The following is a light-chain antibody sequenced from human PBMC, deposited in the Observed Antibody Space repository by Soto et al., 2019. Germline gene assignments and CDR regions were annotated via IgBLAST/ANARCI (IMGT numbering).Light chain of an antibody. V-gene: IGKV3-20*01. CDR2: GAS. Sequence: EIVLTQSPGTLSLSPGERATLSCRASQSVSNNYLAWYQQKPGQAPRLLIYGASSRATGIPDRFSGSGSGTDFTLTISRLEPEDFAVYYCQQYGSSPQTFGGGTKVDIK. CDR1: QSVSNNY. J-gene: IGKJ4*01. CDR3: QQYGSSPQT.